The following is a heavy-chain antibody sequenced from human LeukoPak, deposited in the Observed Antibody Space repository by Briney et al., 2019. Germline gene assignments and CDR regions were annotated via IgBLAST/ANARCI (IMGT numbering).Heavy chain of an antibody. Sequence: GGSLRLSCAASGFSFSSYSMNWVRHAPGKGLERVSSISSSSSYIYYADSVKGRFTISRDNVKNSLYVQMNSLRAEDTAVYYCARLSGSWDYNWFDPWGQGTLVTVSS. J-gene: IGHJ5*02. CDR2: ISSSSSYI. D-gene: IGHD6-13*01. CDR1: GFSFSSYS. CDR3: ARLSGSWDYNWFDP. V-gene: IGHV3-21*01.